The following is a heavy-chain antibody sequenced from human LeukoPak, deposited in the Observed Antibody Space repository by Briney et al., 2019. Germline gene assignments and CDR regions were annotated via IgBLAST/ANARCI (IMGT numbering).Heavy chain of an antibody. D-gene: IGHD6-19*01. CDR2: ISHDGSTT. V-gene: IGHV3-30*04. Sequence: GGSMRLSCAASGFTFSIYAIHWVRQAPGKGLEWVAVISHDGSTTYYADSVKGRFTISRDNSKNTLYLQMDTLGAEDTAVYYCARAVVGKEDLDYWGQGTLVTVSS. CDR3: ARAVVGKEDLDY. CDR1: GFTFSIYA. J-gene: IGHJ4*02.